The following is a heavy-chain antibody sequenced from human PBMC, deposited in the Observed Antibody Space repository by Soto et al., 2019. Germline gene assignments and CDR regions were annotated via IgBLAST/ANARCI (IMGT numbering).Heavy chain of an antibody. CDR3: GRCSSTSCHLGADY. D-gene: IGHD2-2*01. Sequence: GGSLRLSCAASGFTFSSYALHWVRQAPGRGLEWVALISFDGNNKYYANSVKGRFAISRDNSKNTLYLQMSSLRAEDTAVYYCGRCSSTSCHLGADYWGQGTLVTVSS. J-gene: IGHJ4*02. V-gene: IGHV3-30*09. CDR2: ISFDGNNK. CDR1: GFTFSSYA.